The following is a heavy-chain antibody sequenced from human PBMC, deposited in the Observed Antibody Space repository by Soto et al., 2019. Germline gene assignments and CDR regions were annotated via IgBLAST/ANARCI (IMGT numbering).Heavy chain of an antibody. CDR3: ATTTAVIVAQGHMDV. V-gene: IGHV1-69-2*01. CDR1: GFKFIDYY. J-gene: IGHJ6*02. CDR2: VDPEDGET. D-gene: IGHD2-21*01. Sequence: EVQLVQSGAEVKKPGATVKISCKVSGFKFIDYYLYWVQQAPGKALEWMGRVDPEDGETVYSEKFQGRLTITADTSRDIAHMELSGLRSEDTAVYFCATTTAVIVAQGHMDVWGQGTTVIVSS.